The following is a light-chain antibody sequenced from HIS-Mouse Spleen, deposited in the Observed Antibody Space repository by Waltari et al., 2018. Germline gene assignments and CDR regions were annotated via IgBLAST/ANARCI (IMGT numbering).Light chain of an antibody. CDR3: YSTDSSGNHRV. CDR2: EDS. J-gene: IGLJ2*01. V-gene: IGLV3-10*01. CDR1: ALPKNY. Sequence: SYELPHPPSVSVSPGHTARITCSGDALPKNYAYWYQQKSGQAPVLAIYEDSKRPSGIPERFSGSRSGTMASLTISGAHVEDEADYYCYSTDSSGNHRVFGGGTKLTVL.